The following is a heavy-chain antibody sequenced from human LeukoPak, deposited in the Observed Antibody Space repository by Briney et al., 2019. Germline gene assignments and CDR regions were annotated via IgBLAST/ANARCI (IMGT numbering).Heavy chain of an antibody. CDR1: GFTFSGSA. V-gene: IGHV3-30-3*01. D-gene: IGHD3-3*01. J-gene: IGHJ3*02. Sequence: GGSLRLSCAASGFTFSGSAMHWVRQAPGKGLEWVAVISYDGSNKYYADSVKGRFTISRDNSKNTLYLQMNSLRAEDTAVYYCARDRSVWSGYWVEAGFGAFDIWGQGTMVTVSS. CDR3: ARDRSVWSGYWVEAGFGAFDI. CDR2: ISYDGSNK.